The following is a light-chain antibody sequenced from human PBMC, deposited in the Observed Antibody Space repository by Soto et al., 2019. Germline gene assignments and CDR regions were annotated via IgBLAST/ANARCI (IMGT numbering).Light chain of an antibody. CDR1: QSLLFSSNNKNY. Sequence: DIVVNQSPDSLAVSLGERATINCKSSQSLLFSSNNKNYLAWYQQKPGQPPKLLIYWASTREFGVPDRFSGSGSGTDFTLTINSLQAEDVAVYYCQQYYSIPPGLTFGGGTKVEIK. CDR3: QQYYSIPPGLT. V-gene: IGKV4-1*01. J-gene: IGKJ4*01. CDR2: WAS.